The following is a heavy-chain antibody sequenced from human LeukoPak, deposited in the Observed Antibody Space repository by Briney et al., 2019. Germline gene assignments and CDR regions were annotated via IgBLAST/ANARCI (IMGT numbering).Heavy chain of an antibody. CDR1: GYSFTTYW. V-gene: IGHV5-51*01. CDR2: IWPTDSDT. Sequence: GESLKISCKGSGYSFTTYWIGWVRQMPGKGLEWMGIIWPTDSDTRYSPSFQGQVTISVDKGISTAYLQWSSLKASDTAMYYCARRNSENYSIDYWGQGTLVTVSS. CDR3: ARRNSENYSIDY. D-gene: IGHD1-26*01. J-gene: IGHJ4*02.